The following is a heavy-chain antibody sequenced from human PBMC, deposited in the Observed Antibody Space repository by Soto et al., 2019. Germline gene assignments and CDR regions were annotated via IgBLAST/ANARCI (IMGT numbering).Heavy chain of an antibody. CDR2: INPSGGST. Sequence: ASVKVSCKASGYTFTNYYIHWVRQAPGQGLEWMGIINPSGGSTSYAQKFQGRVTMTRDTSTSTVYMELSSLRSEDTAVYYCARAGYRSGWPNFDYWGQGTPVTSPQ. J-gene: IGHJ4*02. D-gene: IGHD6-19*01. V-gene: IGHV1-46*01. CDR3: ARAGYRSGWPNFDY. CDR1: GYTFTNYY.